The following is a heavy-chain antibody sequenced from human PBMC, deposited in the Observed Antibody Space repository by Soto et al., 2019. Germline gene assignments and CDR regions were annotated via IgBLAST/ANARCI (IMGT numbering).Heavy chain of an antibody. CDR2: IIPIFGTA. D-gene: IGHD2-21*02. CDR3: AGRGGDALGTNWFDP. CDR1: GGTFSSYA. J-gene: IGHJ5*02. Sequence: ASVKVSCKASGGTFSSYAISWVRQAPGQGLEWMGGIIPIFGTANYAQKFQGRVTITADESTSTAYMELSSLRSEDTAVYYCAGRGGDALGTNWFDPWGQGTLVTVSS. V-gene: IGHV1-69*13.